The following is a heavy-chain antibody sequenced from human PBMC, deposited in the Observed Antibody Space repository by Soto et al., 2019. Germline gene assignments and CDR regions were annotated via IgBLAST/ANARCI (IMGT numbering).Heavy chain of an antibody. CDR1: GFTFRSYW. D-gene: IGHD1-26*01. J-gene: IGHJ4*02. CDR3: AREVVGATGYDY. Sequence: GGSLRLSCAASGFTFRSYWMHWVRQAPGKGLVWVSRINSDGSSTSYADSVKGRFTISRDNAKNTLYLQMNSLRAEDTAVYYCAREVVGATGYDYWGQGTLVNVSS. V-gene: IGHV3-74*01. CDR2: INSDGSST.